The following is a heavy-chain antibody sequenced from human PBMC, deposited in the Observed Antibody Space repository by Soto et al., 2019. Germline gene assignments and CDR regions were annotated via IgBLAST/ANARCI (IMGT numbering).Heavy chain of an antibody. CDR3: ARGPSVVRYFAWLFVEPCYYCYRMYV. J-gene: IGHJ6*02. D-gene: IGHD3-9*01. Sequence: GASVKVSCKASGYTFTSYDINWVRQATGQGLEWMGWMNPNSGNTGYAQKFQGRVTMTRNTSISTAYMELSSLRSEDTAVYYCARGPSVVRYFAWLFVEPCYYCYRMYVWGQRSTVTGSS. V-gene: IGHV1-8*01. CDR2: MNPNSGNT. CDR1: GYTFTSYD.